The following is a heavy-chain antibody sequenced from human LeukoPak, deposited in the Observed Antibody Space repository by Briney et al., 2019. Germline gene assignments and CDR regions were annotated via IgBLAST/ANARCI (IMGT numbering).Heavy chain of an antibody. D-gene: IGHD1-26*01. CDR1: GYTFTGYY. Sequence: ASVRVSCKASGYTFTGYYMHWGRQAPGQGLEWMGWINPDSGGTNYAQKFQGRVTMTRDTSISTAYMELSRLRSDDTAVYYCARGGSAGAPADYWGQGTLVTVSS. V-gene: IGHV1-2*02. J-gene: IGHJ4*02. CDR3: ARGGSAGAPADY. CDR2: INPDSGGT.